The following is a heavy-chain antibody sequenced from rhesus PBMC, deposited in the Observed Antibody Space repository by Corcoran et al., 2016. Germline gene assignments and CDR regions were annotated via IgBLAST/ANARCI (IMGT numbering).Heavy chain of an antibody. CDR3: ARIVGTTRFDY. V-gene: IGHV2-95*01. CDR1: GFSISTPGTG. J-gene: IGHJ4*01. CDR2: IYWKDSK. D-gene: IGHD1-44*01. Sequence: QVTLKESGPAPVKPTQTLTLTCTFPGFSISTPGTGVCWIRQPLGKALEWLTSIYWKDSKYYSTALRSRLTISKDTSKNQVVMKMTNRDPVDTATYYCARIVGTTRFDYWGQGVLVTVSS.